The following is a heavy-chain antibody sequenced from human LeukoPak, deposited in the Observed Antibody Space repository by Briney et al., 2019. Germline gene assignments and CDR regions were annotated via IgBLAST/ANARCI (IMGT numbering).Heavy chain of an antibody. J-gene: IGHJ4*02. CDR2: IIPILGIA. CDR1: GGTFSSYA. D-gene: IGHD5-18*01. Sequence: SVKVSCKASGGTFSSYAISWVRQAPGQGLEWMGRIIPILGIANYAQKFQGRVTITADKSTSTAYMELSSLRSEDTAVYCCAREGGIQLWFFDYWGQGTLVTVSS. V-gene: IGHV1-69*04. CDR3: AREGGIQLWFFDY.